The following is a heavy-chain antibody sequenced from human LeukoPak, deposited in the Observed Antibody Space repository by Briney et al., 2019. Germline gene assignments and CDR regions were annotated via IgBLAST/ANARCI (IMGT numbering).Heavy chain of an antibody. CDR3: AKSPQWLVPSWFDP. V-gene: IGHV3-23*01. D-gene: IGHD6-19*01. CDR1: GFTFSSNA. J-gene: IGHJ5*02. Sequence: GGSLRLSCAASGFTFSSNAMSWVRQAPGKGLEWVSGTSGSGGATYYADSVKGRFSISRDNSKNTLYLQMNSLRAEDTAIYYCAKSPQWLVPSWFDPWSQGTLVTVSS. CDR2: TSGSGGAT.